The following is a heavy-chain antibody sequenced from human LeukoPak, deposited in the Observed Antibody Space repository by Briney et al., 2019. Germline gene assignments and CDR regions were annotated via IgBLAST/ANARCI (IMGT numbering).Heavy chain of an antibody. J-gene: IGHJ4*02. Sequence: SETLSPTCTVSGGSIRDFYWSWIRQPAGKGLEWVGRIYTSGSTNYNPSLKGRVTMSVDTSENQFSLKLNSVTAADTAVYYCARNYGSRFDYWGQGTLVTVSS. V-gene: IGHV4-4*07. D-gene: IGHD3-10*01. CDR2: IYTSGST. CDR3: ARNYGSRFDY. CDR1: GGSIRDFY.